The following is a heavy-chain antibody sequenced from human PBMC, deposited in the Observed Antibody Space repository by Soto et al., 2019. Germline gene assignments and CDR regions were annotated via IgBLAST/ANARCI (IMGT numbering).Heavy chain of an antibody. CDR2: ISNDGDDK. D-gene: IGHD2-21*02. CDR1: GFTFSPYT. Sequence: QVQLVESGGGVVQPGRSLRLSCAASGFTFSPYTMHWVRQIPGKGLEWVAVISNDGDDKDYADSVKGRFTVSRDNSKNTLFLQMSSLRAEDTAIYYCARGGGFCGADCYKGGIDYWGRGTLVTVSP. J-gene: IGHJ4*02. V-gene: IGHV3-30-3*01. CDR3: ARGGGFCGADCYKGGIDY.